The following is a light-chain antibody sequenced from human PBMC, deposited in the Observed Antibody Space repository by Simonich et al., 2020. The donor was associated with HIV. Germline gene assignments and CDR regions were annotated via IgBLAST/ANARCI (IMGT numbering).Light chain of an antibody. Sequence: DIQMTQSPSSLSASVGDRVTITCRASQSISSYLNWFQQKPGKAPKLLIYKASSLESGVPSRFSGSGSGTEFTLTISSLQPDDFATYYCQQYYSIPYTFGLGTRLEIK. CDR1: QSISSY. J-gene: IGKJ2*01. V-gene: IGKV1-5*03. CDR2: KAS. CDR3: QQYYSIPYT.